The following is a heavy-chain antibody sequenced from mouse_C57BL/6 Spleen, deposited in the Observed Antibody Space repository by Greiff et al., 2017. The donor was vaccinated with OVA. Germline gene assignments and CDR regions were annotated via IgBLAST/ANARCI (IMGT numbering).Heavy chain of an antibody. Sequence: DVMLVESGGGLVKPGGSLKLSCAASGFTFSDYGMHWVRQAPEKGLEWVAYISSGSSTIYYADTVKGRFTISRDNAKNTLFLQMTSLRSEDTAMYYCARRDWGAMDYWGQGTSVTVSS. CDR1: GFTFSDYG. J-gene: IGHJ4*01. CDR2: ISSGSSTI. CDR3: ARRDWGAMDY. D-gene: IGHD4-1*01. V-gene: IGHV5-17*01.